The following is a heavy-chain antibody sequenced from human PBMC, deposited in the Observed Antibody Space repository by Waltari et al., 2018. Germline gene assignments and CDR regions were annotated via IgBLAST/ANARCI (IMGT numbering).Heavy chain of an antibody. CDR1: GFTFDDYA. CDR2: ISWNSGSI. CDR3: AKGGATLIHYYAMDV. V-gene: IGHV3-9*01. J-gene: IGHJ6*02. Sequence: EVQLVESGGGLVQPGRSLRLPCAASGFTFDDYAMHWVRQVPGKGLEWVSRISWNSGSIDYADSVKGRFTISRDNAKNCLYLQMNSLRAEDTALYYCAKGGATLIHYYAMDVWGQGTTVTVSS. D-gene: IGHD1-26*01.